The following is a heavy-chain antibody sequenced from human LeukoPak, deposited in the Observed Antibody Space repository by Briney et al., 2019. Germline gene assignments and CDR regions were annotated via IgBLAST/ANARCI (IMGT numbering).Heavy chain of an antibody. CDR3: ARDQLLWFGDPYDAFDI. D-gene: IGHD3-10*01. CDR1: GGSVSSGSYY. J-gene: IGHJ3*02. V-gene: IGHV4-61*01. CDR2: CYYSGST. Sequence: PSETLSLTCTVSGGSVSSGSYYWGWIRQPPGKGLEWLGYCYYSGSTNYNPSLKSRVTISVDTSKNQFSLKLSSVTAADTAVYYCARDQLLWFGDPYDAFDIWGQGTMVTVSS.